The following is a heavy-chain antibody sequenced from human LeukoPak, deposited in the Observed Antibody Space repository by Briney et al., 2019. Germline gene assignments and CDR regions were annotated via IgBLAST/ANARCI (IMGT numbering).Heavy chain of an antibody. CDR3: ARVADYNGAFDI. Sequence: ASVKVSCKASGYTFTSYGISWVRQAPGQGLEWMGWISVYNGNTNYAQKLQGRVTMTTDTSTSTAYMELRSLRSDDTAVYYCARVADYNGAFDIWGQGTMVTVSS. CDR1: GYTFTSYG. D-gene: IGHD4-11*01. V-gene: IGHV1-18*01. CDR2: ISVYNGNT. J-gene: IGHJ3*02.